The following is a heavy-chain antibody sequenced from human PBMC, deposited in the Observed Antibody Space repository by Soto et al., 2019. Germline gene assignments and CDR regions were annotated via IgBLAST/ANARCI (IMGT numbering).Heavy chain of an antibody. J-gene: IGHJ4*02. D-gene: IGHD2-15*01. CDR1: GFTFSNYA. CDR2: ITNSGGSA. CDR3: AKDLTGYCSGGGCFGY. V-gene: IGHV3-23*01. Sequence: GGSLRLSCAASGFTFSNYAMSWVRQAPGKGLEWVSSITNSGGSAYYADSVKGRFTISRDNSKNTLYLQMSGLRAEDTAVYYCAKDLTGYCSGGGCFGYWGQGTLVTVSS.